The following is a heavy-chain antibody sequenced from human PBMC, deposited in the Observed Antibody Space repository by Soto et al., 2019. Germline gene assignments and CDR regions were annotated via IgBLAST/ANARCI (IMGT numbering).Heavy chain of an antibody. CDR2: IYWNDDK. D-gene: IGHD5-18*01. V-gene: IGHV2-5*01. J-gene: IGHJ5*02. CDR3: AHRGYGYYPRDNWFDP. CDR1: GFSLTTPGAG. Sequence: QITLKESGPTLVKPTQTLTLTCTFSGFSLTTPGAGVGWIRQPPGKALEWLALIYWNDDKRYSPSLKSRLTITKDTSKNQVVLIMTNMDPVDTATYYCAHRGYGYYPRDNWFDPWGQGVPVIVSS.